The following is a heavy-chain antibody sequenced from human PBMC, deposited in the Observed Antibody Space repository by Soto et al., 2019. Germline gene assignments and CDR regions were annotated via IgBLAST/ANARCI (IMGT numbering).Heavy chain of an antibody. D-gene: IGHD2-21*01. CDR3: ARRWGGTFDY. Sequence: PSETLSLTCTVSSASISSDDSYWSWIRQPPGKGLEWLGYIYYSGNTNYNPSLKSRVTISVDTSKNQFSLKLSSVTAADTAVYYCARRWGGTFDYWGQGTLVTVSS. J-gene: IGHJ4*02. V-gene: IGHV4-61*08. CDR1: SASISSDDSY. CDR2: IYYSGNT.